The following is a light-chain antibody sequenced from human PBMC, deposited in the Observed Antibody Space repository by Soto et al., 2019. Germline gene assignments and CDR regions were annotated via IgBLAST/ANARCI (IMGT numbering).Light chain of an antibody. CDR2: GAS. CDR3: HHYNDWPPTWT. Sequence: EIVMTQSPATLSVSPGERATLSCRASQSVSSKLAWYQQKPGQAPRVLIFGASTRATGIPARFSGSGSGTEFTLTISSLQSEDFAVYYCHHYNDWPPTWTFGQGTRVEIK. J-gene: IGKJ1*01. V-gene: IGKV3-15*01. CDR1: QSVSSK.